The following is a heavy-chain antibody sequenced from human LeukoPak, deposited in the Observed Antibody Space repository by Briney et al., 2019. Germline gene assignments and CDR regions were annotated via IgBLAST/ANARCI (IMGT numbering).Heavy chain of an antibody. J-gene: IGHJ4*02. CDR2: TSYDGTIE. D-gene: IGHD4-17*01. V-gene: IGHV3-30-3*01. CDR1: GLILRAWP. Sequence: RGSLRLSCVASGLILRAWPMHWVRQAPGKGLEWVGSTSYDGTIEQYTDSVRGRFTISRDNSKNSLYLQMNSLRAEDAAVYYCASETYDYGDYPPQFDYWGQGTLVTVSS. CDR3: ASETYDYGDYPPQFDY.